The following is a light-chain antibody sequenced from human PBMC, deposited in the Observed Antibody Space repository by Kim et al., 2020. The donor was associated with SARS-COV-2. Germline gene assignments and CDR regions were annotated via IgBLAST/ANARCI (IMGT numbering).Light chain of an antibody. CDR1: QSVGSN. J-gene: IGKJ5*01. CDR3: QQYDNWPIT. Sequence: PGERATLSCRASQSVGSNLAWYQQKPGQTPRLLIYGASTRATGIPARFSCSGSGREFTLTISSLQSEDFAVYYCQQYDNWPITFGQGTRLEI. V-gene: IGKV3-15*01. CDR2: GAS.